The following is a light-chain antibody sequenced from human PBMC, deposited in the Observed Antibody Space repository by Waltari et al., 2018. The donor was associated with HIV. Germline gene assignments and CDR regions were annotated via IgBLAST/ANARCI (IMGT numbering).Light chain of an antibody. J-gene: IGKJ2*01. CDR3: QQYGHSPPYT. V-gene: IGKV3-20*01. Sequence: EIVLTQSPGTLSLSPGERVTLSCRPSQSISSNYLAWHQQKPGQAPRLLIFGASTRATGVPDRFSGSGSGTDFTLTISGLEPEDFAVYYCQQYGHSPPYTFSQGTKLEIK. CDR1: QSISSNY. CDR2: GAS.